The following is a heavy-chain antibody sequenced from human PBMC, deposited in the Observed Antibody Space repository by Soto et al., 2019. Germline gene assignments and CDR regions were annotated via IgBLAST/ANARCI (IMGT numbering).Heavy chain of an antibody. D-gene: IGHD5-12*01. CDR2: IIPIFGTA. Sequence: QVQLVQSGAEVKKPGSSVKVSCKASGGTFSSYAIRWVRQAPGQGREWMGGIIPIFGTANYAQKFQGRVTIIADESTSTAYMELSSLRSEDTAVYYCARGRYSRYDPLHYFDYWGQGTLVTVSS. CDR1: GGTFSSYA. J-gene: IGHJ4*02. V-gene: IGHV1-69*01. CDR3: ARGRYSRYDPLHYFDY.